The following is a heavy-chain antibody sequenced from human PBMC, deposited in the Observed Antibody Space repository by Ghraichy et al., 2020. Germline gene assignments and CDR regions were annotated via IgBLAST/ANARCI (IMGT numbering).Heavy chain of an antibody. CDR3: SKDRGSSGWYRGGYYYYYDGMDV. D-gene: IGHD6-13*01. CDR2: ISYDGSNK. Sequence: GGSLRLSCAASGFTFSSYGMHWVRQAPGKGLEWVAVISYDGSNKFYADSVKGRFTISRDTSKNTRYLQMNSLRAEDTAVYYCSKDRGSSGWYRGGYYYYYDGMDVWGQGTTVTVSS. V-gene: IGHV3-30*18. CDR1: GFTFSSYG. J-gene: IGHJ6*02.